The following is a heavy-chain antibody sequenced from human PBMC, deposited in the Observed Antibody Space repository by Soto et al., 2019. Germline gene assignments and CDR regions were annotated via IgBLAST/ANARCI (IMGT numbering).Heavy chain of an antibody. Sequence: GGSLRLSCAASGFTFSSYGMHWVRQAPGKGLEWVAVIWYDGSNKYYADSVKGRFTISRDNSKKTLYLQMNSLRAEDTAVYYCARNLGPTSPAGLTDGGQGTRVTGSS. J-gene: IGHJ4*02. D-gene: IGHD2-2*01. CDR2: IWYDGSNK. V-gene: IGHV3-33*01. CDR3: ARNLGPTSPAGLTD. CDR1: GFTFSSYG.